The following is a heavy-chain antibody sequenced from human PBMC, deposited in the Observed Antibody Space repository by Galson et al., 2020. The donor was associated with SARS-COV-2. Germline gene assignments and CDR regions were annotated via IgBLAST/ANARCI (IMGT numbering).Heavy chain of an antibody. CDR2: IIPIFGTA. D-gene: IGHD5-12*01. CDR3: ARVGRDGYNGWYFDL. V-gene: IGHV1-69*05. CDR1: GGTFSSYA. Sequence: ASVKVSCKASGGTFSSYAISWVRQAPGHGLEWMGGIIPIFGTANYAQKFQGRVTITTDESTSTAYMELSSLRSEDTAVYYCARVGRDGYNGWYFDLWGRGTLVTVSS. J-gene: IGHJ2*01.